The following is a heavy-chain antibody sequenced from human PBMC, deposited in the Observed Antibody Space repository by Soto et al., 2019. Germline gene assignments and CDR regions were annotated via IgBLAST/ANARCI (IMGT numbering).Heavy chain of an antibody. J-gene: IGHJ4*02. CDR1: GGSISSGDYY. V-gene: IGHV4-30-4*01. CDR2: IYHSGST. Sequence: TSETLSLTCTVSGGSISSGDYYWSWIRQPPGKGLEWIGYIYHSGSTYYNPSLKSRVTISVDTSKNQFSLKLSSVTAADTAVYYCARAPSLGLLLLIWGQGTLVTVSS. D-gene: IGHD3-22*01. CDR3: ARAPSLGLLLLI.